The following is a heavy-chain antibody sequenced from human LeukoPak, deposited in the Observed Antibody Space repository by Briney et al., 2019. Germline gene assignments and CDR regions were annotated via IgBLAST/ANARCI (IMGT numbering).Heavy chain of an antibody. CDR2: ISYDGSNK. Sequence: PGGSLRLSCAASGFTFSSYAMHWVRQAPGKGLEWVAVISYDGSNKYYADSVKGRFTISRDNSKNTLYLQMNSLRAEDTAVYYCARDSQAGITFGGATSNWGQGTLVTVSS. V-gene: IGHV3-30-3*01. J-gene: IGHJ4*02. CDR1: GFTFSSYA. CDR3: ARDSQAGITFGGATSN. D-gene: IGHD3-16*01.